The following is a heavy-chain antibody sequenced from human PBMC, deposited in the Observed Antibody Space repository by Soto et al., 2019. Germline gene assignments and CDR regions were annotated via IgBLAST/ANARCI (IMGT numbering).Heavy chain of an antibody. CDR2: IYSGGST. V-gene: IGHV3-53*04. Sequence: EVQLVESGGGLVQPGGSLRLSCAASGFTVSSNYMSWVRQAPGKGLEWVSVIYSGGSTYYADSVKGRFTISRHNSKNTLYLQMNSLRAEDTAVYYCARANGSSGYYRYYYYYGMDVWGQGTTVTVSS. J-gene: IGHJ6*02. D-gene: IGHD3-22*01. CDR3: ARANGSSGYYRYYYYYGMDV. CDR1: GFTVSSNY.